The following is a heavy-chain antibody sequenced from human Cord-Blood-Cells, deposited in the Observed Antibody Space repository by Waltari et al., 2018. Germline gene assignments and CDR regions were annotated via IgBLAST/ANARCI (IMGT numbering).Heavy chain of an antibody. V-gene: IGHV1-2*04. CDR2: INPNSGGT. J-gene: IGHJ3*02. Sequence: VQLVQSGAEVKKPGASVKVSCKASGYTFTGYYMHWVRQAPGQGLEGMGCINPNSGGTNYAQKFQGWVTMTSDTSISTAYMELSRLRSDDPAVYYCARDQGDLDAFDIWGQGTMVTVSS. CDR3: ARDQGDLDAFDI. CDR1: GYTFTGYY. D-gene: IGHD3-16*01.